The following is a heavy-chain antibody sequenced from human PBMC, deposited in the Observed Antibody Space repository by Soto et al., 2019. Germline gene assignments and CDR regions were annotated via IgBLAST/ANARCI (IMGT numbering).Heavy chain of an antibody. J-gene: IGHJ4*02. D-gene: IGHD1-1*01. CDR1: GFTFSAYW. CDR3: ARGPRVSSTGTGAH. V-gene: IGHV3-74*01. CDR2: ISDYGSAA. Sequence: GSLILSGAVSGFTFSAYWMHWVRQVPGKGLTWVSRISDYGSAATYADSVKVRFIISRDNAKNTLYLEMNTLRADDSGLYYCARGPRVSSTGTGAHWGRGTLVTVSS.